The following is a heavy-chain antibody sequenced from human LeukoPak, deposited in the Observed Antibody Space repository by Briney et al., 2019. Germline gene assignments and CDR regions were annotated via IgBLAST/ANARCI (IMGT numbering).Heavy chain of an antibody. CDR3: AKFRDYGSGSLCDY. D-gene: IGHD3-10*01. CDR1: GFTFSTFA. J-gene: IGHJ4*02. Sequence: GGSRRLSCAASGFTFSTFAMVWVRQAPGKGLEWVSLVSFDGTNKFYADSVKGRFTISRDNSKNTLYLQMNSLRAEDTAVYYCAKFRDYGSGSLCDYWGQGTLVTVSS. V-gene: IGHV3-30*07. CDR2: VSFDGTNK.